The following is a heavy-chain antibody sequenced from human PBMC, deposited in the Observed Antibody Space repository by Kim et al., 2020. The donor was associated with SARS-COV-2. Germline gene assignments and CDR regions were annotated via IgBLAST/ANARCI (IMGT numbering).Heavy chain of an antibody. CDR1: GFSLSTSGMC. J-gene: IGHJ4*02. Sequence: SGPTLVNPTQTLTLTCTFSGFSLSTSGMCVSWIRQPPGKALEWLALIDWDDDKYYSTSLKTRITISKDTSKNQVVLTMTNMDPVDTATYYCARILYDYVWGSYRDFDYWGQGTLVTVSS. CDR2: IDWDDDK. CDR3: ARILYDYVWGSYRDFDY. V-gene: IGHV2-70*01. D-gene: IGHD3-16*02.